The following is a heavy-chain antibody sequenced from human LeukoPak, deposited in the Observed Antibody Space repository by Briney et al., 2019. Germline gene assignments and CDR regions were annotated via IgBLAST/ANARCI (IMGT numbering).Heavy chain of an antibody. CDR2: ISAYSGNT. D-gene: IGHD4-17*01. Sequence: ASVKVSCKTSGYTFTSYGISWVRQAAGQGLEGMGWISAYSGNTNYAQKFQDRVTMTTDTSTSTAYMELRSLTSDDTTVYYCARESRTTVLDYWGQGTLVTVSS. J-gene: IGHJ4*02. CDR3: ARESRTTVLDY. V-gene: IGHV1-18*01. CDR1: GYTFTSYG.